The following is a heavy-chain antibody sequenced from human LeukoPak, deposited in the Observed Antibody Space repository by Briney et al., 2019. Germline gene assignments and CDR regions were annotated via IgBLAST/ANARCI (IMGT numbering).Heavy chain of an antibody. Sequence: GGSLRLSXAASGFTFSSYSMNWVRQAPGKGLEWVSSISSSSSYIYYADSVKGRFTISRDNAQNSLYLQMNSLRAEDTAVYYCARDRYGDTDYWGQGTLVTVSS. CDR1: GFTFSSYS. J-gene: IGHJ4*02. CDR3: ARDRYGDTDY. D-gene: IGHD4-17*01. CDR2: ISSSSSYI. V-gene: IGHV3-21*01.